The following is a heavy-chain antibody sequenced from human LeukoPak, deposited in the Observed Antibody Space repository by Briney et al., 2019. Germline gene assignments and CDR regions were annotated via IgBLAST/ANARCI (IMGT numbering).Heavy chain of an antibody. V-gene: IGHV4-4*07. D-gene: IGHD3-3*01. J-gene: IGHJ4*02. CDR2: IYTTGST. Sequence: SETLSLTCTVSGGSISAYYWSWIRQPAGEGLEWIGRIYTTGSTNYNPSLKSRVTMSVDTSKNQFSLKLSSVTAADTALYHCARDASRDDFWSDYFDYWGQGTLVTVSS. CDR1: GGSISAYY. CDR3: ARDASRDDFWSDYFDY.